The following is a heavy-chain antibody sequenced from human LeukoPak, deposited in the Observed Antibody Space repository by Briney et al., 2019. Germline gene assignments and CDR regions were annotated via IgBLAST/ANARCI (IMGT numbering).Heavy chain of an antibody. D-gene: IGHD3-22*01. CDR1: GFTFSSYE. J-gene: IGHJ3*02. Sequence: PPGGSLRLSCAASGFTFSSYEMNWVRQAPGKGLEWVSYISSSGSTIYYADSVKGRCTISRDNSKNTLYLQMNSLRVEDTAVYYCARGLFLSGYLDAFDIWGQGTVVTVSS. V-gene: IGHV3-48*03. CDR3: ARGLFLSGYLDAFDI. CDR2: ISSSGSTI.